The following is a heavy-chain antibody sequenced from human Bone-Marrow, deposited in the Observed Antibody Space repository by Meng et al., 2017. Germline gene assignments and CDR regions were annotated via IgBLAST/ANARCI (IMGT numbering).Heavy chain of an antibody. J-gene: IGHJ4*01. Sequence: SETLSLTCTVSGGSINSGRDLWGWIRQPAGKGLEWIGRVYNSGNTHYNPSLESRVTISIDTFKNVFSLTLTSVTAADTAVYYCARDWDGYNYYDLWGHGIQVTVSS. CDR2: VYNSGNT. V-gene: IGHV4-61*02. CDR1: GGSINSGRDL. D-gene: IGHD5-24*01. CDR3: ARDWDGYNYYDL.